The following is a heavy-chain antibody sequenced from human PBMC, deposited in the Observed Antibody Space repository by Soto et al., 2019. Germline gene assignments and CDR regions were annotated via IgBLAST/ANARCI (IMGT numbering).Heavy chain of an antibody. V-gene: IGHV1-69*06. J-gene: IGHJ4*02. CDR3: ARGRTGYYYDSGGYHYFDF. Sequence: SVKVSCKASGDTFISYAFSWVRQAPGQGLEWMGEIVPMFSTPKYAQRFQGRVTITADKSTTTVYMELSSLTSEDTAIYYCARGRTGYYYDSGGYHYFDFWGQGTLVTVSS. D-gene: IGHD3-22*01. CDR1: GDTFISYA. CDR2: IVPMFSTP.